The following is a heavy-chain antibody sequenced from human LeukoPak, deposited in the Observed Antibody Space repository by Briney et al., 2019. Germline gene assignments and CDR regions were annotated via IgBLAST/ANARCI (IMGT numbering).Heavy chain of an antibody. CDR3: ARDLGDYVSLDYYMDV. CDR1: GFTFSSYA. Sequence: PGRSLRLSCAASGFTFSSYAMHWVRQAPGKGLEWVAVISYDGSNKYYADSVKGRFTISRDNSKNTLYLQMNSLRAEDTAVYYCARDLGDYVSLDYYMDVWGKGTTVTVSS. D-gene: IGHD3-16*01. V-gene: IGHV3-30*01. J-gene: IGHJ6*03. CDR2: ISYDGSNK.